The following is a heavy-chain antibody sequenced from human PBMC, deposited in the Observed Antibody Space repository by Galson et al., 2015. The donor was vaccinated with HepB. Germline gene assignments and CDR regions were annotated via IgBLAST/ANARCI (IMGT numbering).Heavy chain of an antibody. CDR2: INAGNGNT. D-gene: IGHD6-13*01. V-gene: IGHV1-3*01. CDR3: ARDRGQQLVQGGGRWFDP. CDR1: GYTFTSYA. Sequence: SVKVSCKASGYTFTSYAMHWVRQAPGQRLEWMGWINAGNGNTKYSQKFQGRVTITRDASASTAYMELSSLRSEDTAVYYCARDRGQQLVQGGGRWFDPWGQGTLVTVSS. J-gene: IGHJ5*02.